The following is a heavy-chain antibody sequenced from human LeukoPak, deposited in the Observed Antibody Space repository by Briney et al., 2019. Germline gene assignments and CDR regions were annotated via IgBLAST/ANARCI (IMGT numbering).Heavy chain of an antibody. CDR3: ARDGGYDILTGYYNDPRVDWFDP. CDR2: IIPIFGTA. CDR1: GGTFSSYA. Sequence: SVNVSCKASGGTFSSYAISWVRQAPGQGLEWMGGIIPIFGTANYAQKFQGRVTITADESTSTAYMELSSLRSEDTAVYYCARDGGYDILTGYYNDPRVDWFDPWGQGTLVTVSS. D-gene: IGHD3-9*01. V-gene: IGHV1-69*13. J-gene: IGHJ5*02.